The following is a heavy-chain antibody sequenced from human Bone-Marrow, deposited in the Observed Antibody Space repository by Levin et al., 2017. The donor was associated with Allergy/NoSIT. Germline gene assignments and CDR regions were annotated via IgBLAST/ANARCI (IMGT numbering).Heavy chain of an antibody. V-gene: IGHV3-7*01. Sequence: GGSLRLSCAASGFPFSSNWMAWVRQAPGKGLEWVANINQDGSKEYSVDSMKGRFTISRDNGKNSLFLHMNSLRAEDTAVYYCARGVYANGWYPDNFDYWGQGTLVTVSS. CDR2: INQDGSKE. D-gene: IGHD6-19*01. CDR1: GFPFSSNW. CDR3: ARGVYANGWYPDNFDY. J-gene: IGHJ4*02.